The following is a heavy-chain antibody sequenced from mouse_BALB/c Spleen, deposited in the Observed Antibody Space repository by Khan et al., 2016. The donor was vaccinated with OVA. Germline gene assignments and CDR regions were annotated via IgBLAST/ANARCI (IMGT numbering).Heavy chain of an antibody. CDR3: ARRNYFGYTFAY. D-gene: IGHD1-2*01. CDR2: ISPGSGDT. J-gene: IGHJ3*01. V-gene: IGHV1-77*01. CDR1: GYTFTDYY. Sequence: QVQLQQSGAELARPGASVKLSCKASGYTFTDYYINWVKQRTGPGLEWIGEISPGSGDTYYNERFKGKATLTADKSSSTAYMQLSSLTSEASAVYFCARRNYFGYTFAYWGQGTLVTGSA.